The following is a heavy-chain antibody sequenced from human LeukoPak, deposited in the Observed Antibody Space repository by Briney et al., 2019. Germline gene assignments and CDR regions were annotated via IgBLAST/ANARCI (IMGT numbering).Heavy chain of an antibody. Sequence: ASVKVSCKASVYTFTSYDINWVRQATGQGLEWMGWMNPNSGNTGYAQKFQGRVTMTRNTSISTAYMELSSLRSEDTAVYYCARRYGSGSYQTFDPWGQGTLVTVSS. CDR3: ARRYGSGSYQTFDP. V-gene: IGHV1-8*01. J-gene: IGHJ5*02. CDR1: VYTFTSYD. CDR2: MNPNSGNT. D-gene: IGHD3-10*01.